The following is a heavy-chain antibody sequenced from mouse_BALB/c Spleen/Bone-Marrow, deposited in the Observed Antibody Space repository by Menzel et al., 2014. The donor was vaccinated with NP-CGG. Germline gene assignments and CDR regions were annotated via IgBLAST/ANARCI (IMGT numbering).Heavy chain of an antibody. Sequence: VQLQQSGPELVKPGASVKISCKASGYSFTGYFMNWVMQSHGKSLEWIGRINPYNGDTFYNQKFKGKATLTVDKSSSTAHIELRSLASEDSAVYYCARSGDYVGFAYWGQGTLLTVSA. J-gene: IGHJ3*01. CDR1: GYSFTGYF. CDR2: INPYNGDT. V-gene: IGHV1-20*02. D-gene: IGHD2-4*01. CDR3: ARSGDYVGFAY.